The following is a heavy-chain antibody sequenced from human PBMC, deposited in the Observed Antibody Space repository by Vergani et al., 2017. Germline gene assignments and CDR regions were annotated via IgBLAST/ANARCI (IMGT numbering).Heavy chain of an antibody. CDR2: INPNSGGT. Sequence: QVQLVQSGAEVKKPGASVKVSCKTSGYTFTGYYMHWVRQAPGQGLEWMGWINPNSGGTTYAQKFQGRFTMTRGASISTAYMELSRLRSDAAAVYYCSRDPYCGGGSCNDYWGQGTLVTVSS. D-gene: IGHD2-15*01. CDR3: SRDPYCGGGSCNDY. J-gene: IGHJ4*02. CDR1: GYTFTGYY. V-gene: IGHV1-2*02.